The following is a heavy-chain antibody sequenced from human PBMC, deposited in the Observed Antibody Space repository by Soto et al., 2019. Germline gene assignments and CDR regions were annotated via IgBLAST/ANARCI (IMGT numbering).Heavy chain of an antibody. CDR2: TRNKASSYTT. CDR1: GFTFSDHY. D-gene: IGHD4-17*01. Sequence: PGGSLRLSCAVSGFTFSDHYMDWVRQAPGKGLEWVGRTRNKASSYTTEYAASVKGRFTISRDDSKNSLYPQMNSLKTEDTAVYYCARELMTTVTYFDYWGQGTLVTVSS. J-gene: IGHJ4*02. CDR3: ARELMTTVTYFDY. V-gene: IGHV3-72*01.